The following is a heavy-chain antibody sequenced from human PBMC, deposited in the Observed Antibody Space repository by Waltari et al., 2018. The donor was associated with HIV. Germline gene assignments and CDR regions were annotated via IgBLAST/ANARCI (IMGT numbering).Heavy chain of an antibody. CDR1: GFTFSSYS. V-gene: IGHV3-48*04. J-gene: IGHJ2*01. CDR2: FSSSRNII. D-gene: IGHD3-22*01. CDR3: AREGGYDSSGYLRGFDL. Sequence: EMQLVESGGGLVQPGGYLRLSCAASGFTFSSYSLHWFRQAPEKGLEWVAYFSSSRNIIYYADSVKGRFTISRDNAKNSLYLQMNSLRAEETAVYYCAREGGYDSSGYLRGFDLWGRGTLVTV.